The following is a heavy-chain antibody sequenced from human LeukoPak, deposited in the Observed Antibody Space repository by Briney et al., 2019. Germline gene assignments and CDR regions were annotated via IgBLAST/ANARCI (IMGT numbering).Heavy chain of an antibody. D-gene: IGHD5-18*01. Sequence: SETLSLTCSVSGGSIGSYYWSWIRQPAGKGLEWIGRIYNTGSTSYNPSLKSRVTMSVDTSKNQFSLKLSSVTAADTAVYYCARSLGVQLWSSYFDCWGQGTQVTVSS. CDR3: ARSLGVQLWSSYFDC. CDR1: GGSIGSYY. CDR2: IYNTGST. V-gene: IGHV4-4*07. J-gene: IGHJ4*02.